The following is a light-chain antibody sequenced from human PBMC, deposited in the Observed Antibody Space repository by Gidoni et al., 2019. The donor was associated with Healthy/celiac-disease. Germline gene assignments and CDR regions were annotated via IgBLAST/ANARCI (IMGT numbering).Light chain of an antibody. CDR3: AAWDDSLSGVV. CDR2: SNN. J-gene: IGLJ2*01. V-gene: IGLV1-47*02. Sequence: QSVLTQPPSASGTHGQRVTISCSGSSSNIGSNYVYWYQQLPGTAPKLLIYSNNQRPSGVPDRFSGSKSGTSASLAISWLRSEDEADYYCAAWDDSLSGVVFGGGTKLTVL. CDR1: SSNIGSNY.